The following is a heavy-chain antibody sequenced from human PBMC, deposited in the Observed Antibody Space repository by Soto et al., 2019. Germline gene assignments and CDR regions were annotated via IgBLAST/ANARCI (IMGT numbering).Heavy chain of an antibody. CDR3: ASRTAIYCSGGSCYTHYYGMDV. J-gene: IGHJ6*02. Sequence: ASVKVSCKASGYTFTSYDIDWLRQATGQGLEWMGWMNPNSGNTGYAQKFQGRVTMTRNTSISTAYMELSSLRSEDTAVYYCASRTAIYCSGGSCYTHYYGMDVWGQGTTVAVCS. CDR1: GYTFTSYD. CDR2: MNPNSGNT. V-gene: IGHV1-8*01. D-gene: IGHD2-15*01.